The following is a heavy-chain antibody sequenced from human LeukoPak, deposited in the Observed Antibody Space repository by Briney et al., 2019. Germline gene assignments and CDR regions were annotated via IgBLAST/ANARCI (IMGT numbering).Heavy chain of an antibody. CDR2: IYFSGRI. CDR1: GASISSYY. Sequence: PSQTLSPTCTVSGASISSYYWTWIRQPPGKELEWDGHIYFSGRIYYNTSLESRVTISIDTSESQFSLKLASLTAADTAVYFGAGLQVGATALDHWGQGTLVTVSS. V-gene: IGHV4-59*01. CDR3: AGLQVGATALDH. D-gene: IGHD1-26*01. J-gene: IGHJ4*02.